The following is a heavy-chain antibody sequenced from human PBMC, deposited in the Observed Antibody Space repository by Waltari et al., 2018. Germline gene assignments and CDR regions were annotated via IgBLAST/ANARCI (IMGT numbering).Heavy chain of an antibody. CDR2: IYYSGST. D-gene: IGHD6-13*01. J-gene: IGHJ4*02. CDR3: ARQIAAALYYFDY. CDR1: GGSISSSSYY. V-gene: IGHV4-39*07. Sequence: QLQLQESGPGLVKPSETLSLTCTVSGGSISSSSYYWGWIRQPPGKGLEWIGSIYYSGSTYYNPSLKSRVTISLDTSKNQFSLKLSSVTAADTAVYYCARQIAAALYYFDYWGQGTLVTVSS.